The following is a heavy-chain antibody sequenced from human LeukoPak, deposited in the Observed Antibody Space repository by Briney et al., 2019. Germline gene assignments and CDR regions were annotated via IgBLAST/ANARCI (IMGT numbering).Heavy chain of an antibody. CDR3: VKVGGGGGWYWFP. CDR2: ISNSGNDT. V-gene: IGHV3-23*01. J-gene: IGHJ5*02. CDR1: GFTFSNNV. D-gene: IGHD6-19*01. Sequence: GGSLRLYCTGSGFTFSNNVMSWVRQAPGKRLEWVSGISNSGNDTAYADSVKGRFTISRDNSKNTLYLQMNILRDTATAVYYCVKVGGGGGWYWFPWGRGTLVTVSS.